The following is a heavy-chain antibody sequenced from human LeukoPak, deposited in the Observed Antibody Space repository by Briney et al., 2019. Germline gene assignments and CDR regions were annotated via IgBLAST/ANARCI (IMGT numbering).Heavy chain of an antibody. D-gene: IGHD6-19*01. Sequence: GGALRLSCAASGFTFSSYWMSGVGQPPGKGLAWVANIKQDRSEKCYVDSVRGRFTISRDNAKNSLYLQMNCLRDEDTAVYYCARDRRQPIAVAAHFDYWGQGTLVTVSS. CDR3: ARDRRQPIAVAAHFDY. CDR1: GFTFSSYW. V-gene: IGHV3-7*01. J-gene: IGHJ4*02. CDR2: IKQDRSEK.